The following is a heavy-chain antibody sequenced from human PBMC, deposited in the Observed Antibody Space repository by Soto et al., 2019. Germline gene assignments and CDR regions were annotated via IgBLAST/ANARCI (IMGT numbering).Heavy chain of an antibody. CDR1: GYTSSIYG. CDR2: ISGYNGNI. V-gene: IGHV1-18*04. Sequence: QGQLVQSGAEVKKPGASVNVSCKASGYTSSIYGISWVRQAPGQGLEWMAWISGYNGNIKYAQKFQGRVTVATDTTTTGGYMEMRGLRSDDKAVYYCARDVSGGTYPWFFDLWGRGTLVTVSS. J-gene: IGHJ2*01. CDR3: ARDVSGGTYPWFFDL. D-gene: IGHD1-26*01.